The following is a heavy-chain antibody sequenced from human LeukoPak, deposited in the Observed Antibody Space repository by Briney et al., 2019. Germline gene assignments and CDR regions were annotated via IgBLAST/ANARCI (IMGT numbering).Heavy chain of an antibody. J-gene: IGHJ4*02. CDR2: INSDGSST. CDR1: GFTFSSYW. D-gene: IGHD6-13*01. V-gene: IGHV3-74*01. CDR3: AKSHTSYSSSWSVSYYFDS. Sequence: GGSLRLSCAASGFTFSSYWMHWVRQAPGKGLVWVSRINSDGSSTIYADSVKGRFTMSRDNAKNTLYLQMNSVTAEDTAVYYCAKSHTSYSSSWSVSYYFDSWGQGVLVTASS.